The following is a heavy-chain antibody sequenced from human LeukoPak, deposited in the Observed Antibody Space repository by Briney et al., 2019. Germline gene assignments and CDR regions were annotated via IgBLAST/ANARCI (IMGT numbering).Heavy chain of an antibody. J-gene: IGHJ5*02. CDR1: GYTFTGYY. CDR3: ARDRNSMVRGATNWFDP. V-gene: IGHV1-2*02. CDR2: INPNSGGT. Sequence: GAPVKVSCKASGYTFTGYYMHWVRQAPGQGLAWMGWINPNSGGTNYAQKFQGRVTMTRDTSISTAYMELRRLRSDDPAVYYCARDRNSMVRGATNWFDPWGQGTLVTVSS. D-gene: IGHD3-10*01.